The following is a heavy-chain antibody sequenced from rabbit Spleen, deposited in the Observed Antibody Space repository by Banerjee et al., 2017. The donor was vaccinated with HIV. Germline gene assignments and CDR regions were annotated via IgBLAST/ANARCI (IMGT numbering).Heavy chain of an antibody. J-gene: IGHJ4*01. D-gene: IGHD1-1*01. CDR2: IYGGSSVT. CDR3: ARGASSSAWTYFNL. CDR1: GFSFSSNW. V-gene: IGHV1S45*01. Sequence: LEESGGGLVKPGGTLTLTCTVSGFSFSSNWICWVRQAPGKGLEWIACIYGGSSVTYYASWAKGRFTVSKTSSTTVTLQMTSLTAADTATYFCARGASSSAWTYFNLWGQGTLVTVS.